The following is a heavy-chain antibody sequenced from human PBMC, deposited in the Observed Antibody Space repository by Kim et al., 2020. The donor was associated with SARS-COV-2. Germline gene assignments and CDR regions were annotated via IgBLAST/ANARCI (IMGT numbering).Heavy chain of an antibody. CDR1: GFIFRNYG. J-gene: IGHJ4*02. CDR2: IWYDGRNK. CDR3: AKAPADGDYYY. Sequence: GGSLRLSCAASGFIFRNYGMHWVRQAPGKGLEWVAVIWYDGRNKYYADSVKGRFTISRDNSKNTLYLQMNSLRAEDTAVYYCAKAPADGDYYYWGQGTLVTVSS. D-gene: IGHD4-17*01. V-gene: IGHV3-33*06.